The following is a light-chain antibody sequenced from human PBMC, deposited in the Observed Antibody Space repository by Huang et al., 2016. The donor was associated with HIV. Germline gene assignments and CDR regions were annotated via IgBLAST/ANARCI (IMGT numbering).Light chain of an antibody. CDR2: GVS. J-gene: IGKJ4*01. CDR1: HNIDDDY. CDR3: EQYGTSFPLS. Sequence: EIVLTQSPGTLSLSPGERATLSCRASHNIDDDYLAWYQQNPGQAPSLLIYGVSNRAAGVPDRFTGSGSGTDFTLTISTLEPEDFAVYYCEQYGTSFPLSFGGGTRVDLK. V-gene: IGKV3-20*01.